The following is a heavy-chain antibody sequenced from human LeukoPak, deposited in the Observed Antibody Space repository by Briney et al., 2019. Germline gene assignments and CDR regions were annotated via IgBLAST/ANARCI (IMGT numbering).Heavy chain of an antibody. CDR3: AKANGTTGTTYWYFDL. CDR1: GFTFSSFT. Sequence: GGSLRLSCAASGFTFSSFTMSWVRQAPEKGLEWLSVYNGGNDGTYYADSVKGRFTISRDNSKNTLYLQLNSLRTEDTAVYYCAKANGTTGTTYWYFDLWGRGTLVTVSS. J-gene: IGHJ2*01. V-gene: IGHV3-23*01. CDR2: YNGGNDGT. D-gene: IGHD1-7*01.